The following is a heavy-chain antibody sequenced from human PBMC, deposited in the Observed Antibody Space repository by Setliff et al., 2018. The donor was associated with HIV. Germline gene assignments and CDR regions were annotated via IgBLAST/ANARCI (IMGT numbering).Heavy chain of an antibody. J-gene: IGHJ4*02. Sequence: SETLSLTCAVSGYSISSAYYWGWIRQPPGKGLEWIASIYHSGSTYYNPSLKSRLTISVDTSKNQLSLRLTSVTATDTAVYYCARLRTAPAGRLYPPGYWGQGTLVTVSS. V-gene: IGHV4-38-2*01. CDR3: ARLRTAPAGRLYPPGY. D-gene: IGHD6-13*01. CDR2: IYHSGST. CDR1: GYSISSAYY.